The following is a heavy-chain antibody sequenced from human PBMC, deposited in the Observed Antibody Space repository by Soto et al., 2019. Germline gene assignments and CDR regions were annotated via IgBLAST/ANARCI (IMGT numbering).Heavy chain of an antibody. Sequence: SETLSLTCTVSGGSISSGDYYWSWIRQPPGKGLVWIGYIFYSGTTYHNPSLKSRVTISIDTSKNQFSLKLSSVTAADAAVYYCARGLNEYGSGSYYYYYGLDVWGQGSTVTVYS. CDR3: ARGLNEYGSGSYYYYYGLDV. CDR1: GGSISSGDYY. J-gene: IGHJ6*02. D-gene: IGHD3-10*01. V-gene: IGHV4-30-4*01. CDR2: IFYSGTT.